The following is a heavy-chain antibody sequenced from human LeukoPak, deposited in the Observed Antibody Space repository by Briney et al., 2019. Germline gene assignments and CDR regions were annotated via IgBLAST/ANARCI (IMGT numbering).Heavy chain of an antibody. D-gene: IGHD4-17*01. V-gene: IGHV4-31*02. CDR3: AAHDYGDYTEDY. Sequence: YWIGWVRQMPGKGLEWIGYIYYSGSTYYNPSLKSRVTISVDTSKNQFSLKLSSVTAADTAVYYCAAHDYGDYTEDYWGQGTLVTVSS. CDR1: Y. J-gene: IGHJ4*02. CDR2: IYYSGST.